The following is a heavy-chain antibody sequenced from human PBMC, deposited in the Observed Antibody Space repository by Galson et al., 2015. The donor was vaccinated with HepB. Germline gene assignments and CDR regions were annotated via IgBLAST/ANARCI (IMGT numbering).Heavy chain of an antibody. CDR1: GYTFTSYG. CDR3: ARDGRLSKGILIKTPHYY. Sequence: SVKVSCKASGYTFTSYGISWVRQAPGQGLEWMGWISAYNGNTNYAQKLQGRVTMTTDTSTSTAYMELRSLRSDDTAVYYCARDGRLSKGILIKTPHYYWGQGTLVTVSS. V-gene: IGHV1-18*01. CDR2: ISAYNGNT. J-gene: IGHJ4*02. D-gene: IGHD3-9*01.